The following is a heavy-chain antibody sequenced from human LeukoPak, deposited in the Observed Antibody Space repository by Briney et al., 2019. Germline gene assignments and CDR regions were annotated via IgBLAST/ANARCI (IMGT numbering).Heavy chain of an antibody. D-gene: IGHD4-23*01. CDR1: GFTFSNYE. CDR3: ARDYGGSSPFDY. Sequence: GSLSLSCAASGFTFSNYEMHWVRRAPGKGLEWVSYISSSGSDIYYADSVKGRFTISRDNAKNSLYLHMNSLRAEDTAVYYCARDYGGSSPFDYWGQGTLVTVSS. V-gene: IGHV3-48*03. J-gene: IGHJ4*02. CDR2: ISSSGSDI.